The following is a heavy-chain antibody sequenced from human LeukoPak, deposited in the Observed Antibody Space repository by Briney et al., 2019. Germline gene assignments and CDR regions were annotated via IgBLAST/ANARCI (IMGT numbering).Heavy chain of an antibody. CDR1: GFTVSSNY. Sequence: GGSLRLSCAASGFTVSSNYMSWVRQAPGKGLEWVSVIYSGGSTYYADSVKGRFTISRDNSKNTLYLQMNSLRAEDTAVYYCARDRLFYYDSSDYPGAFDIWGQGTMVTVSS. CDR2: IYSGGST. CDR3: ARDRLFYYDSSDYPGAFDI. D-gene: IGHD3-22*01. J-gene: IGHJ3*02. V-gene: IGHV3-53*01.